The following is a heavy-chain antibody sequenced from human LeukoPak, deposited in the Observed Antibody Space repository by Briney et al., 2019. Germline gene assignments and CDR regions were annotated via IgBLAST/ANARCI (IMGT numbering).Heavy chain of an antibody. CDR3: ARDSYSSSWYFDY. D-gene: IGHD6-13*01. Sequence: GGSLRLSCAASGFTFSSYSMNWVRQAPGKGLEWVSSISSSSSYIYYADSVKGRFTIYRDNAKNSLYLQMNSLRAEDTAVYYCARDSYSSSWYFDYWGQGTLVTVSS. CDR2: ISSSSSYI. J-gene: IGHJ4*02. V-gene: IGHV3-21*01. CDR1: GFTFSSYS.